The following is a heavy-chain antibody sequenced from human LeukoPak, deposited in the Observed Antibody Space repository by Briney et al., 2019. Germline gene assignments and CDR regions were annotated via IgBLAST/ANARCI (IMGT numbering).Heavy chain of an antibody. D-gene: IGHD4-23*01. J-gene: IGHJ4*02. V-gene: IGHV3-33*06. Sequence: PGGSLRLSCAASGFTFSSYGMHWVRQAPGKGLEGVAVIWYDGSNKYYADSVKGRFTISRDNSKNTLYLQMNSLRAEDTAVYYCAKDLDGGNPDYWGQGTLVTVSS. CDR2: IWYDGSNK. CDR3: AKDLDGGNPDY. CDR1: GFTFSSYG.